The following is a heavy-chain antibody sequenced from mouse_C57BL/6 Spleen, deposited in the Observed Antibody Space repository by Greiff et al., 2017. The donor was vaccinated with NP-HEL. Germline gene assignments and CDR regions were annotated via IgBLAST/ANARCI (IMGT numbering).Heavy chain of an antibody. CDR1: GYTFTEYT. Sequence: QVQLQQSGAELVKPGASVKLSCKASGYTFTEYTIHWVKQRSGQGLEWIGWFYPGSGSITYNEKFKDKATLTADKSYSTVYMELSRLTSEDSSVYFCASPPGCYYYGSSWSWFAYWGQGTLVTVSA. J-gene: IGHJ3*01. D-gene: IGHD1-1*01. CDR3: ASPPGCYYYGSSWSWFAY. V-gene: IGHV1-62-2*01. CDR2: FYPGSGSI.